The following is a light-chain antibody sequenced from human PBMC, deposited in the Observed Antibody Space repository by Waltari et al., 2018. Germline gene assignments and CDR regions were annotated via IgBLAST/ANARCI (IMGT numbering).Light chain of an antibody. Sequence: QSALTQPRSVSGSPGQSVAISCTGTSSDVGGYNYVSWYQQHPGKAPNLRIYDVTGRPSGCPDRFSGSKSGNTASLTVSGLQAEDEADYYCCSFAAGDAYVFGTGTKVSVL. J-gene: IGLJ1*01. CDR2: DVT. CDR3: CSFAAGDAYV. CDR1: SSDVGGYNY. V-gene: IGLV2-11*01.